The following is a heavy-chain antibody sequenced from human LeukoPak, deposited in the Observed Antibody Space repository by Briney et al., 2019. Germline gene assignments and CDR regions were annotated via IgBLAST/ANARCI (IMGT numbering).Heavy chain of an antibody. CDR3: ASHIYDYGDYRDY. Sequence: SETLSLTCIVSGDSISSSDYYWSWIRQPPGKGLEWIGYIYYSGSTYYNPSLKSRVTISVDTSKNQFSLKLSSVTAADTAVYYCASHIYDYGDYRDYWGQGTLVTVSS. V-gene: IGHV4-30-4*01. D-gene: IGHD4-17*01. CDR2: IYYSGST. CDR1: GDSISSSDYY. J-gene: IGHJ4*02.